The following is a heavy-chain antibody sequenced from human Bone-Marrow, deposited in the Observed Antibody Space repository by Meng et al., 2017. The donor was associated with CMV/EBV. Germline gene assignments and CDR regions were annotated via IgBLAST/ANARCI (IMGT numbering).Heavy chain of an antibody. D-gene: IGHD4-11*01. CDR2: IKQDGSEK. CDR3: ARDDYNNYGEYVY. CDR1: GFTFSSYW. V-gene: IGHV3-7*01. Sequence: GESLKISCAASGFTFSSYWMSWVRQAPGKGLEWVANIKQDGSEKYYVDSVKGRFTISRDNAKNSLYLQMNSLRAEDTAVYYCARDDYNNYGEYVYWGQGTLVTVSS. J-gene: IGHJ4*02.